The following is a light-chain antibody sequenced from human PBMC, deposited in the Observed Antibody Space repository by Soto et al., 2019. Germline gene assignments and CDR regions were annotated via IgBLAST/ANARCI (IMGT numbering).Light chain of an antibody. V-gene: IGKV3-15*01. CDR3: QQYDNWPRT. J-gene: IGKJ1*01. Sequence: EIVMTQSPATLSVSPGERATLSCRASQSVNRNLAWYQQKPGQAPRLLIYGASTRATGNPARFSGSGSGTDFTLTISSLQSEDFAVYYCQQYDNWPRTFGQGTKVEI. CDR2: GAS. CDR1: QSVNRN.